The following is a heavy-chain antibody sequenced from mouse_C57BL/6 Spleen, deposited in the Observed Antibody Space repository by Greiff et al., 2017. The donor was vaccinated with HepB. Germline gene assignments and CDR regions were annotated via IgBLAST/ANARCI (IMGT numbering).Heavy chain of an antibody. CDR2: IYPGSGNT. CDR3: ARSSYDYDETWFAY. Sequence: VQLQQSGPELVKPGASVKISCKASGYSFTSYYIHWVKQRPGQGLEWIGWIYPGSGNTKYNEKFKGKATLTADTSSSTAYMQLSSLTSEDSAVYYCARSSYDYDETWFAYWGKGTLVTVS. CDR1: GYSFTSYY. V-gene: IGHV1-66*01. D-gene: IGHD2-4*01. J-gene: IGHJ3*01.